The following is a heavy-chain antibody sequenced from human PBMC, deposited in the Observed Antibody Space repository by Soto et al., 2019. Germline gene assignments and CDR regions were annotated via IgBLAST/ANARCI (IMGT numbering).Heavy chain of an antibody. J-gene: IGHJ4*02. CDR1: GYTFTSYY. CDR3: ARARWPGYYKY. Sequence: ASVKVSCKASGYTFTSYYMHWVRQAPGQGLEWMGIINPSGGSTNYAQKFQGRVTMTRDTSTSTVYMELGSLRSEDTAVYYCARARWPGYYKYWGQGTLVTVSS. D-gene: IGHD3-9*01. CDR2: INPSGGST. V-gene: IGHV1-46*01.